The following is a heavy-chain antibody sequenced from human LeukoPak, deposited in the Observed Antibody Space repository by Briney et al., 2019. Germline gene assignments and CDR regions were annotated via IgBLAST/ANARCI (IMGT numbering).Heavy chain of an antibody. CDR2: IYPGDSDT. D-gene: IGHD3-22*01. V-gene: IGHV5-51*01. CDR1: GYSFTSYW. J-gene: IGHJ3*02. Sequence: GESLKISCKGSGYSFTSYWIGWVRQMPGKGLEWMGIIYPGDSDTRYSPSFQGQVTISADKSIGTAYLQWSSLKASDSAMYYCARPDYYDSSGYYQADAFDIWGQGTMVTVSS. CDR3: ARPDYYDSSGYYQADAFDI.